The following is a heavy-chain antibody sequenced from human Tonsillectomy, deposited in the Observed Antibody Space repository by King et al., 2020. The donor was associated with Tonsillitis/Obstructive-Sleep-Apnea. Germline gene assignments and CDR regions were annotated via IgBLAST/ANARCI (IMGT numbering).Heavy chain of an antibody. J-gene: IGHJ3*02. CDR2: ISWNSGSR. D-gene: IGHD6-13*01. CDR1: GFTFDDYA. Sequence: QLVQSGGGLVQPGRSLRLSCAASGFTFDDYAMYWVRQAPGKGLEWVSGISWNSGSRGYADSVKGRFTISRDNAKNSLYLQMNSLRAEDTALYYCAKDLIIAEAGTPGDGLDIWGQGTMVTVSS. V-gene: IGHV3-9*01. CDR3: AKDLIIAEAGTPGDGLDI.